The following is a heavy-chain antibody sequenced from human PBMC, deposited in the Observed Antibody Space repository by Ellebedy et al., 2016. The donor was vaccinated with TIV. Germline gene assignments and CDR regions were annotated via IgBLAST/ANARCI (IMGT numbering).Heavy chain of an antibody. D-gene: IGHD4-17*01. V-gene: IGHV3-7*01. Sequence: PGGSLRLSCAASGFSFRSYWMSWVRQAPGKGLEWVANIYQDGSDQYYVESVKGRFTISRDNAKNSLFLQMNSLRVEDTAVYYCTRRASYGDYAVQVNPWFDPWGQGTLVTVSS. J-gene: IGHJ5*02. CDR1: GFSFRSYW. CDR2: IYQDGSDQ. CDR3: TRRASYGDYAVQVNPWFDP.